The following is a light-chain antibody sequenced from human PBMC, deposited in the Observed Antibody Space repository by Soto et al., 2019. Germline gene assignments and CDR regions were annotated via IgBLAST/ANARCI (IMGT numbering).Light chain of an antibody. V-gene: IGLV1-40*01. CDR1: SSNIGAGYD. CDR3: QSYDSSLSAAV. Sequence: QSVLTQSPSVSGAPGQRVTISCTGSSSNIGAGYDVHWYQQLPGTAPKVLIYANFNRPSGVPDRFSGSRSGTSASLAIAGLQAEDEADYYCQSYDSSLSAAVFGGGTKVTVL. J-gene: IGLJ3*02. CDR2: ANF.